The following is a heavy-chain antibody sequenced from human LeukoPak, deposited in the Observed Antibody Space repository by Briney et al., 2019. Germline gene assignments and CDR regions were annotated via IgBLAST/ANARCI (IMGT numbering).Heavy chain of an antibody. V-gene: IGHV4-61*02. CDR1: GGSISSGSYY. D-gene: IGHD1-7*01. Sequence: PSETLSLTCTVSGGSISSGSYYWSWIRQPAGKGLEWIGRIYTSGSTNYNPSLKSRVTISVDTSKNQFSLRLSSVTAADTAVYYCARELELRSRFDPWGQGTLVTVSS. CDR3: ARELELRSRFDP. CDR2: IYTSGST. J-gene: IGHJ5*02.